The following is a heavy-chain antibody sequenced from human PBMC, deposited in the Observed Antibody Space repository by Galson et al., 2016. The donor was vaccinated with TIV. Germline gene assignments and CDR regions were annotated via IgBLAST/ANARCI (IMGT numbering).Heavy chain of an antibody. CDR3: ARGSGDTYYYYFGMDV. V-gene: IGHV1-69*13. CDR2: IIPIFGTA. J-gene: IGHJ6*02. CDR1: GATFNKYA. Sequence: SVKVSCKASGATFNKYAISWVRQAPGQELEWMEGIIPIFGTANYAQKFQGRVTITADEFPSAAYMELNSLRSEDTAVYYCARGSGDTYYYYFGMDVWGQGTSVTVSS. D-gene: IGHD4-17*01.